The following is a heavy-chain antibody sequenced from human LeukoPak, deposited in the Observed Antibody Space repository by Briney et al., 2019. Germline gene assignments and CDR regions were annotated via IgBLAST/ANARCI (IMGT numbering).Heavy chain of an antibody. CDR3: ARVNYRGSPRATDAPYFDS. CDR2: IYYTGST. Sequence: SETLSLTCTVSGGSFNSGGYYWSWIRQHPGKGLEWIGHIYYTGSTYYNPSLKSRLTISIDTSKNQFSLKLSSVTAADTAMYYCARVNYRGSPRATDAPYFDSWGQGSLVTVSS. CDR1: GGSFNSGGYY. J-gene: IGHJ4*02. D-gene: IGHD4-23*01. V-gene: IGHV4-31*03.